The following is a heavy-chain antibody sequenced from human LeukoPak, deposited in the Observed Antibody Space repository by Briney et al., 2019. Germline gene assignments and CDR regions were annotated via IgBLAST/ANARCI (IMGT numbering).Heavy chain of an antibody. CDR1: GLTISSSG. Sequence: GGSLRLSCASSGLTISSSGMSWVRQAPGKGLEWVSAISGSGDRTHYADSVRGRFTISRDTSKDTLYLQMNSLRADDTAVYYCARDGFNDRSGDNDGFDMWGQGTMVTVSS. CDR2: ISGSGDRT. D-gene: IGHD1-1*01. V-gene: IGHV3-23*01. J-gene: IGHJ3*02. CDR3: ARDGFNDRSGDNDGFDM.